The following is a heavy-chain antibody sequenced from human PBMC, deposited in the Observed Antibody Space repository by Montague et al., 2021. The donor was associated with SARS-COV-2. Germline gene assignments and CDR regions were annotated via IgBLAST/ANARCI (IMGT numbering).Heavy chain of an antibody. V-gene: IGHV4-61*02. D-gene: IGHD3-10*01. CDR3: ARVRGAALYFGEVGYYGMVV. J-gene: IGHJ6*02. Sequence: TLSLTCTVSGASVTTGHYYWSWIRRPAGKGLEWIGRVYPSGNTNYNPSLRSRVSISVDMSKNQISLKLSSVTAADTAVYYCARVRGAALYFGEVGYYGMVVWGQGTMVTVSS. CDR2: VYPSGNT. CDR1: GASVTTGHYY.